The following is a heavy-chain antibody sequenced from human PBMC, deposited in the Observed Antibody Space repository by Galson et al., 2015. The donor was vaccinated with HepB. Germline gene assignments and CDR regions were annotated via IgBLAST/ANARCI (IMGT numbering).Heavy chain of an antibody. J-gene: IGHJ4*02. CDR3: ARGGSYSSSWYVTSLWRGDY. Sequence: SLRLSCAASGFTFSSYAMHWVRQAPGKGLEWVTVISYDGSNKYYADSVKGRFTISRDNSKNTLYLQMNSLRAEDTAVYYCARGGSYSSSWYVTSLWRGDYWGQGTLVTVSS. V-gene: IGHV3-30*04. CDR1: GFTFSSYA. CDR2: ISYDGSNK. D-gene: IGHD6-13*01.